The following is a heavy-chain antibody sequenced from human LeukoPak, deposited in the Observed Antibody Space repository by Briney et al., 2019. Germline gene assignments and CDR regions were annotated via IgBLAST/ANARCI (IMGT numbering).Heavy chain of an antibody. CDR3: AKSRVSDSGSCDY. V-gene: IGHV3-23*01. CDR2: ISDSGGST. Sequence: GGSLRLSCAASGFTFGSYAMTWVRQAPGKGLERVSGISDSGGSTYYADSVKGRFTISRDNSKNTLYLQMNSLRVEDTAVYYCAKSRVSDSGSCDYWGQGTLVTVSS. J-gene: IGHJ4*02. CDR1: GFTFGSYA. D-gene: IGHD3-10*01.